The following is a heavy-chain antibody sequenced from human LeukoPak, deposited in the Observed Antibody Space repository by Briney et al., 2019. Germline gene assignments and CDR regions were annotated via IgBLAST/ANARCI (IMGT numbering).Heavy chain of an antibody. J-gene: IGHJ6*02. D-gene: IGHD5-18*01. V-gene: IGHV5-51*01. CDR3: ARVPGYGPRATSHYYYGMDV. Sequence: GESLKISCKGSGYSFTSYWIGWVRQMPGKGLEWMGIIYPGDSDTRYSPSFQGQVTISADKSISTAYLQWSSLKASDTAMYYCARVPGYGPRATSHYYYGMDVWGQGTTVTVSS. CDR2: IYPGDSDT. CDR1: GYSFTSYW.